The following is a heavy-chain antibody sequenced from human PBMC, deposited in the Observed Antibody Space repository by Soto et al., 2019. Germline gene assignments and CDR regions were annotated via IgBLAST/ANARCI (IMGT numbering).Heavy chain of an antibody. D-gene: IGHD4-17*01. CDR2: VYHTGST. Sequence: QVQLQESGPGLVKPSGSLSLTCAVSGASITSHSWWSWVRQPPGKGLEWIGEVYHTGSTNYNSSLESRGTISVDKSKNQFSLTLNSVTAADTAVYFCARIWPDGNLPPYYFDSWGRGTLVTVSS. CDR1: GASITSHSW. J-gene: IGHJ4*02. V-gene: IGHV4-4*02. CDR3: ARIWPDGNLPPYYFDS.